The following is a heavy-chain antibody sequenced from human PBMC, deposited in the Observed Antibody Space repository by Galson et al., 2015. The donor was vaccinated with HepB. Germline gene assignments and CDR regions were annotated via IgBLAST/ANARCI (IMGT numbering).Heavy chain of an antibody. V-gene: IGHV3-7*03. D-gene: IGHD2-2*01. Sequence: LRLSCAGSGFRFSSYWMRWVRQASEKGLEWVANIKQDGSEKYYVDSGKGRFTISRDNARNSVYLQMSSLRAEDTSIYYCARVPYRCTSPRFGPWGQGPLVRVSS. J-gene: IGHJ5*02. CDR3: ARVPYRCTSPRFGP. CDR1: GFRFSSYW. CDR2: IKQDGSEK.